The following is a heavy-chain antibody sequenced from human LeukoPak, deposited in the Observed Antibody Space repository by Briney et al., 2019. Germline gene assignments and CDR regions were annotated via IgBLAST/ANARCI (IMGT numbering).Heavy chain of an antibody. D-gene: IGHD2-2*01. V-gene: IGHV4-59*08. CDR1: GGSISSYY. CDR3: ARLDIVVVPAAMYYFDY. Sequence: PSDTLSLTCTVSGGSISSYYWSWIRQPPGKGREWNGYIYYSGGTNYNPSLKSRVTISVDPSKNQFSLKLSSVTAADTGVYYCARLDIVVVPAAMYYFDYWGQGTLVTVSS. CDR2: IYYSGGT. J-gene: IGHJ4*02.